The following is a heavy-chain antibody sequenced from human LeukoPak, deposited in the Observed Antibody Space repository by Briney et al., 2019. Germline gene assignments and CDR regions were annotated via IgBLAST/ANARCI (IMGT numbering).Heavy chain of an antibody. D-gene: IGHD4-23*01. Sequence: GRSLRLSCAASGFTFSSYAMHWVRQAPGKGLEWVSAISGSGGSTYYADSVKGRFTISRDNSKNTLYLQMNSLRAEDTAVYYCAKETHLDNWFDPWGQGTLVTVSS. CDR1: GFTFSSYA. CDR2: ISGSGGST. V-gene: IGHV3-23*01. CDR3: AKETHLDNWFDP. J-gene: IGHJ5*02.